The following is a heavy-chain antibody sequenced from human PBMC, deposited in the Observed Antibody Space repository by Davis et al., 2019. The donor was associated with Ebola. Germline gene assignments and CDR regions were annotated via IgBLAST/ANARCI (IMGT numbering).Heavy chain of an antibody. CDR2: INSDGTST. D-gene: IGHD4-23*01. Sequence: GESLKISCTGSGFTFSPYSMNRVRPPPEKDLDWVSRINSDGTSTNYTDVVRGRFTVSRDNAKNTLYLQMNSLRVEDTAVYFCARGGAVAPDWGRGTLVTVSS. J-gene: IGHJ4*02. CDR3: ARGGAVAPD. V-gene: IGHV3-74*01. CDR1: GFTFSPYS.